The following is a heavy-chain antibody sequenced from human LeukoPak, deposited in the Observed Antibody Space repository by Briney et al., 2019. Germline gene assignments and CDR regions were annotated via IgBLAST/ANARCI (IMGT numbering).Heavy chain of an antibody. CDR3: ARGGEAAAGRNWFDP. V-gene: IGHV1-69*13. CDR2: IIPIFGTA. CDR1: GGTFSSYA. Sequence: ASVKVSCKASGGTFSSYAISWVRQAPGQGLEWMGGIIPIFGTANYAQKFQGRVTITADESTSTAYMELSSLRSEDTAVYYCARGGEAAAGRNWFDPWGQGTLVTVSS. J-gene: IGHJ5*02. D-gene: IGHD6-13*01.